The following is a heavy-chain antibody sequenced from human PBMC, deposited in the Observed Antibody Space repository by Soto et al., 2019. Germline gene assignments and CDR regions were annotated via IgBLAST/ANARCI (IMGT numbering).Heavy chain of an antibody. CDR3: ARGTYCSAVSCYFGMDV. J-gene: IGHJ6*02. Sequence: QVQLQASGPGLVKPSETLSLTCGVSGGSITTYYWTWIRQAPGKALEWIGYFYYSEGTKYNPSLKSRVTISEDTSKNQFSLTMTSVTSADTAVYYCARGTYCSAVSCYFGMDVWGQGTTVTVSS. CDR2: FYYSEGT. CDR1: GGSITTYY. V-gene: IGHV4-59*01. D-gene: IGHD2-15*01.